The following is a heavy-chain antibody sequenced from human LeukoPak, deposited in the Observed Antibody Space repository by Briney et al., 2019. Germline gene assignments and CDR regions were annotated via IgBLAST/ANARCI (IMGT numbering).Heavy chain of an antibody. V-gene: IGHV4-59*02. CDR2: IYYSGNT. CDR3: ARDRSGLNWFDP. D-gene: IGHD3-22*01. CDR1: GGSVSSYY. J-gene: IGHJ5*02. Sequence: SETLSLTCTVSGGSVSSYYWSWMRQPPGKGLEWIGCIYYSGNTNYNPSLKSRVTISLGTSKNQFSLKLTSVTAADTAVYYCARDRSGLNWFDPWGQGTLVTVSS.